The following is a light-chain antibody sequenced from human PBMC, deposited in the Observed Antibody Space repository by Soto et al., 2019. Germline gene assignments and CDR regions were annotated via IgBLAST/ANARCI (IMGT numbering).Light chain of an antibody. CDR3: SSYTSRTTLI. Sequence: QSALTQPASVSGAPGQSITISCSGTSSDIGGYKYVAWYQQHPGKAPKLLIYEVTNRPSGISNRFSASKSGNTASLTISGLRAEDEAAYYCSSYTSRTTLIFGGGTKVTVL. CDR1: SSDIGGYKY. V-gene: IGLV2-14*01. J-gene: IGLJ2*01. CDR2: EVT.